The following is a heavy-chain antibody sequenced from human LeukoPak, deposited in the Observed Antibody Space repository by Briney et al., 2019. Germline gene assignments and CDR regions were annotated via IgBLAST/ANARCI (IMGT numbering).Heavy chain of an antibody. V-gene: IGHV4-4*07. D-gene: IGHD2-21*01. Sequence: SETLSLTCTVSGGSISSYYWSWIRQPAGKGLEWIGRIYISGSTNYNPSLKSRVTMSVDTSKNQFSLKLSSVAAADTAVYCCTRPFDFYQIFDYWGQGTLVTASS. CDR1: GGSISSYY. CDR3: TRPFDFYQIFDY. J-gene: IGHJ4*02. CDR2: IYISGST.